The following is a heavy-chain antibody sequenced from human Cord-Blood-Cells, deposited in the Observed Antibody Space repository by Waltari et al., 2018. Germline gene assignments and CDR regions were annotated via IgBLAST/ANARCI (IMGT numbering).Heavy chain of an antibody. CDR2: ISSSSSYI. D-gene: IGHD5-12*01. Sequence: EVQLVESGGGLVKPGGSLRLSCAASGFTFSSYSMNWVRQAPGKGLEWVSSISSSSSYIYYADSVKGRFTISRDNAKNSLYLQMNSLRAEDMAVYYCARDRGGDGYNYYFDYWGQGTLVTVSS. V-gene: IGHV3-21*01. J-gene: IGHJ4*02. CDR1: GFTFSSYS. CDR3: ARDRGGDGYNYYFDY.